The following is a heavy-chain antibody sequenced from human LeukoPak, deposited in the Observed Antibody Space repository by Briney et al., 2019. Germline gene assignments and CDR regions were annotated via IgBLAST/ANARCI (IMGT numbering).Heavy chain of an antibody. V-gene: IGHV3-64*01. CDR2: ISSDGGST. J-gene: IGHJ3*02. Sequence: GGSLRLSCAASGFTFSSYTMHWVRQAPGKGLEYVSAISSDGGSTYYANSVKGRFTISRDNSKNTLYLQMGSLRAEDMAVYYCAREGTSNGFDIWGQGIMVTVSS. CDR3: AREGTSNGFDI. D-gene: IGHD1-1*01. CDR1: GFTFSSYT.